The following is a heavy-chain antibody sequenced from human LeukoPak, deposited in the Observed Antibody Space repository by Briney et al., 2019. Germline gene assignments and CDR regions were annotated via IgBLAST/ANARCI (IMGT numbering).Heavy chain of an antibody. D-gene: IGHD1-7*01. V-gene: IGHV3-30*02. CDR1: GFTFSSYG. CDR3: AKDNVGPSPYNWNYGALDY. J-gene: IGHJ4*02. Sequence: GGSLRLSCAASGFTFSSYGMHWVRQAPGKGREWVAFIRYDGSNKYYADSVKSRFTISRDNSKNTLYLQMNSLRAEDTAVYYCAKDNVGPSPYNWNYGALDYWGQGTLVTVSS. CDR2: IRYDGSNK.